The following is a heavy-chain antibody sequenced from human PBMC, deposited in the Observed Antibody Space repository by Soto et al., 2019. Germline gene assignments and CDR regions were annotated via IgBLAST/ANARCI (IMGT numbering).Heavy chain of an antibody. D-gene: IGHD6-6*01. Sequence: ASVKVSCKASGFSFTGYYIHWLRQAPGQGLEWMGWINAHSGVTEYAQKFQGRVTLTRDASISTAYMTLSSLRSDDTAIYYCAKDLTRQLAYWLDPWGQGTQVTVSS. CDR2: INAHSGVT. CDR1: GFSFTGYY. V-gene: IGHV1-2*02. CDR3: AKDLTRQLAYWLDP. J-gene: IGHJ5*02.